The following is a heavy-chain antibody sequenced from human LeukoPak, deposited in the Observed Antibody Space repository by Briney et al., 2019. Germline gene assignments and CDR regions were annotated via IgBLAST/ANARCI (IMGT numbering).Heavy chain of an antibody. J-gene: IGHJ6*02. CDR2: ILEDGSTG. Sequence: GRSLRLSCAVSGFTFRYYAMQWVRQAPGKVPECVAVILEDGSTGYYIDSVKGRFTISRDNSKNTLHLQMNNPGVEDTAVYYCVRDWGLDVWGQGTTVTVSS. CDR3: VRDWGLDV. CDR1: GFTFRYYA. V-gene: IGHV3-30*04.